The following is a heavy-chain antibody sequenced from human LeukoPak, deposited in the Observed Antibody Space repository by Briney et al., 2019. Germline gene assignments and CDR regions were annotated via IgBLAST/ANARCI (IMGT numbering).Heavy chain of an antibody. Sequence: SETLSLTCAVYGGSFSGYYWSWIRQPPGKGLEWIGEINHSGSTNYNPSLKSRVTISVDTSKNQFSLKLSSVTAADTAVYYCASLVVVGYSLNDYWGQGTLVTVSS. D-gene: IGHD2-15*01. CDR2: INHSGST. CDR3: ASLVVVGYSLNDY. J-gene: IGHJ4*02. V-gene: IGHV4-34*01. CDR1: GGSFSGYY.